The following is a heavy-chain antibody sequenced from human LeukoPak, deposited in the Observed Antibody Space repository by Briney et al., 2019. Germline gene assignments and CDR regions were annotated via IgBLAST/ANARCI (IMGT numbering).Heavy chain of an antibody. CDR3: ARGRLKRVPFTKVAGALDY. Sequence: SETLSLTCTVSGGSISSTTYYWGWIRQPPGKGLEWIGNIYYSGSTYYNPSLKSRVTISVDTSKNQFSLKLSSVTAADTAVYYCARGRLKRVPFTKVAGALDYWGQGTRVTVSS. J-gene: IGHJ4*02. CDR1: GGSISSTTYY. CDR2: IYYSGST. D-gene: IGHD6-19*01. V-gene: IGHV4-39*07.